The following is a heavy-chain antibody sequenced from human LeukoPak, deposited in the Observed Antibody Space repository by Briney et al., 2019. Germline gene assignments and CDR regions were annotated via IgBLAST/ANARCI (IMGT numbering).Heavy chain of an antibody. CDR2: IYYSGST. CDR1: GGSISDYY. V-gene: IGHV4-30-4*08. Sequence: SETLSLTCTVSGGSISDYYWTWIRQPPGKGLEWIGYIYYSGSTYYNPSLKSRVTISVDTSKNQFSLKLSSVTAADTAVYYCARDYSNYGRYYYYGMDVWGQGTTVTVSS. J-gene: IGHJ6*02. D-gene: IGHD4-4*01. CDR3: ARDYSNYGRYYYYGMDV.